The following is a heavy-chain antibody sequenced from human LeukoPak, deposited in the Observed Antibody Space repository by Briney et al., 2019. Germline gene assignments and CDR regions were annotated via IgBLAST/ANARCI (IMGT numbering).Heavy chain of an antibody. J-gene: IGHJ3*01. V-gene: IGHV3-7*01. Sequence: GGSLRLSCAASGFTLSSYLMSWVRQAPGRGLEWVANINKDGSEETYLDSVKGRFTVSRDNAKNSLSLQMNSPRGDDTAVYYCARSNPNRNALDLWGQGTMVTISS. D-gene: IGHD1-14*01. CDR2: INKDGSEE. CDR1: GFTLSSYL. CDR3: ARSNPNRNALDL.